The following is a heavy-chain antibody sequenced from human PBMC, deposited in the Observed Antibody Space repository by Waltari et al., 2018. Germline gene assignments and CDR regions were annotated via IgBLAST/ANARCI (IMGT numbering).Heavy chain of an antibody. J-gene: IGHJ6*02. CDR1: GGTFSSYA. D-gene: IGHD6-19*01. Sequence: QVQLVQSGAEVKKPGSSVKVSCKASGGTFSSYASSWVRTAPGQGLEWMGRIIPILGIANYAQKFQGRVTITADKSTSTAYMELSSLRSEDTAVYYCARGSRLGYYYGMDVWGQGTTVTVSS. V-gene: IGHV1-69*04. CDR2: IIPILGIA. CDR3: ARGSRLGYYYGMDV.